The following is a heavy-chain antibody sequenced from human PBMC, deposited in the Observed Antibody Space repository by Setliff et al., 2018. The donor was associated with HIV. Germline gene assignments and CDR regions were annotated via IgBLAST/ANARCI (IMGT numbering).Heavy chain of an antibody. CDR3: ARRLYYYGSGAYYFDY. CDR2: IYPGDSDT. J-gene: IGHJ4*02. Sequence: PGESLKISCKGSGYGFSSYWIGWVRQMPGKGLEWMGLIYPGDSDTRYNPSFQGQATISADQSITSAYLQWSSLRPSDTAIYYCARRLYYYGSGAYYFDYWGQGTLVTVSS. D-gene: IGHD3-10*01. V-gene: IGHV5-51*01. CDR1: GYGFSSYW.